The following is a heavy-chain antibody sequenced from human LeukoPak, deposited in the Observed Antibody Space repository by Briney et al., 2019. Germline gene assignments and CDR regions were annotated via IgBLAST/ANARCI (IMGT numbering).Heavy chain of an antibody. CDR1: GGSISSYY. J-gene: IGHJ4*02. CDR2: IYYSGST. Sequence: SETLSLTCTVSGGSISSYYWSWIRQPPGKGLEWIGYIYYSGSTNYNPSLKSRVTISVDTSKNQFSLKLSSVTAADTAVYYCARTRSGYDSSGYYYVGSFDYWGQGTLVTVSS. V-gene: IGHV4-59*01. D-gene: IGHD3-22*01. CDR3: ARTRSGYDSSGYYYVGSFDY.